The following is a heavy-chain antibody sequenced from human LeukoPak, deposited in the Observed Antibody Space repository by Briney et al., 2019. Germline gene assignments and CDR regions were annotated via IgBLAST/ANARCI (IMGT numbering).Heavy chain of an antibody. Sequence: ASVKVSCKASGYTFISYGISWVPQAPGQGLEWMGWISSHNGYTKYAQKFQGRVTMTTDTSMSTAYMELGSLRSDDTAVYYCARRRAVAGVNWFDPWGQGTLVTVSS. CDR3: ARRRAVAGVNWFDP. V-gene: IGHV1-18*01. CDR1: GYTFISYG. D-gene: IGHD6-19*01. CDR2: ISSHNGYT. J-gene: IGHJ5*02.